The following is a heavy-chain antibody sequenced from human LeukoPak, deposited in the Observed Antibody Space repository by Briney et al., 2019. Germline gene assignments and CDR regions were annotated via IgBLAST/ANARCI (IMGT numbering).Heavy chain of an antibody. D-gene: IGHD2-2*01. CDR1: GFTVSSNY. J-gene: IGHJ4*02. CDR2: IYSGGST. V-gene: IGHV3-66*01. Sequence: PGGSLRLSCAASGFTVSSNYMSWVRQAPGKGLEWVSVIYSGGSTYYADSVKGRFTISRDNSKNTLYLQMNSLRAEDTAVYYCAKTRGGTATMSFDYWGQGTLVTVSS. CDR3: AKTRGGTATMSFDY.